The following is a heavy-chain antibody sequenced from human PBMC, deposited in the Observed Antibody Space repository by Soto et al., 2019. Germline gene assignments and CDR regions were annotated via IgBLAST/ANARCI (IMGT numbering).Heavy chain of an antibody. J-gene: IGHJ6*02. V-gene: IGHV2-70*01. D-gene: IGHD3-22*01. CDR1: GFSLSTSGMC. Sequence: SGPTLVNPTQTLTLTCTFSGFSLSTSGMCVSWIRQPPGKALEWLALIDWDDDKYYSTSLKTRLTISKDTSKNQVVLTMTNMDPVDTATYYCARIEVRSGYYRGRDYYYYYGMDVWGQGTTVTVSS. CDR3: ARIEVRSGYYRGRDYYYYYGMDV. CDR2: IDWDDDK.